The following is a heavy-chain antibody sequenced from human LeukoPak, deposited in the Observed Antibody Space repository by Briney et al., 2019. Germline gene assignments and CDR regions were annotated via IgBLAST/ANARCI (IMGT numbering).Heavy chain of an antibody. CDR2: IYYSGST. V-gene: IGHV4-59*01. Sequence: SETLSLTCTVSGGSISSYYWSWIRQPPGKGLEWIGYIYYSGSTNYNPSLKSRVTISVDTSKNQFSLQLSSVTAADTAVYYCARVSTDGDWFDPWGQGTLVTVSS. D-gene: IGHD2/OR15-2a*01. CDR1: GGSISSYY. J-gene: IGHJ5*02. CDR3: ARVSTDGDWFDP.